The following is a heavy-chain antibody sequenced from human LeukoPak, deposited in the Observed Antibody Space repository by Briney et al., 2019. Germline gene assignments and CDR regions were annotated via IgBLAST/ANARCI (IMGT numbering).Heavy chain of an antibody. CDR1: GGSISSSSYY. CDR2: IYYSGST. CDR3: ATSSWYPVLSFDY. D-gene: IGHD6-13*01. J-gene: IGHJ4*02. Sequence: PSETLSLTCTVSGGSISSSSYYWGWIRQPPGKGLEWIGSIYYSGSTYYNPSLKSRVTISVDTSKNQFSLKLSSVTAADTAVYYCATSSWYPVLSFDYWGQGTLVTVSS. V-gene: IGHV4-39*07.